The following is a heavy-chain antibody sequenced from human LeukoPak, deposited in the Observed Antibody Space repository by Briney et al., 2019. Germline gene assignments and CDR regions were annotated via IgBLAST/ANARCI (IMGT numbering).Heavy chain of an antibody. V-gene: IGHV4-4*07. D-gene: IGHD3-22*01. J-gene: IGHJ2*01. CDR1: GGSISSYY. CDR2: IYTNGST. Sequence: PSETLSLTCTVSGGSISSYYWSWIRQPAGKGLEWIGRIYTNGSTNYNPSLKSRVTMSVDTSKNQFSLKLSSVTAADTAVYYCARQRGYYYDSSDYPNWYFDLWGRGTLVTVSS. CDR3: ARQRGYYYDSSDYPNWYFDL.